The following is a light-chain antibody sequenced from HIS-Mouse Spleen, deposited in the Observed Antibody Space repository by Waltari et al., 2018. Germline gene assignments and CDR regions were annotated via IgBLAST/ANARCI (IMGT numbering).Light chain of an antibody. J-gene: IGLJ2*01. CDR2: DDN. CDR3: QVWDSSSDHVV. V-gene: IGLV3-21*03. CDR1: NIGSKS. Sequence: SYVLTQPPSVSVAPGKTARTTCGGNNIGSKSVHWYQKKPGQAPVLVVYDDNDRPSGIPERFSGSNSGNTATLTISRVEAGDEADYYCQVWDSSSDHVVFGGGTKLTVL.